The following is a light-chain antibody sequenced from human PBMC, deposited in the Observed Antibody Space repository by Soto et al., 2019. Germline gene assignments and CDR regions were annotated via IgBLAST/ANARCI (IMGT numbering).Light chain of an antibody. V-gene: IGKV1-5*01. Sequence: DIQRTQSPSTLSASVGDTVTITCRASQSISTWMAWFQQKPGKAPKLLIYDASTLGGGVPSRFSGSASGPEFSLTISSLQPDDFATYYCQHYDSYPYTFGPGTQVEI. CDR1: QSISTW. CDR2: DAS. J-gene: IGKJ2*01. CDR3: QHYDSYPYT.